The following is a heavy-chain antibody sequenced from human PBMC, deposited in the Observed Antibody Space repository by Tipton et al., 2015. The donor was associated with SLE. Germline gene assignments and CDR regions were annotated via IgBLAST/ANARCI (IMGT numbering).Heavy chain of an antibody. D-gene: IGHD2-15*01. J-gene: IGHJ3*02. CDR2: INPNSGGT. Sequence: QVQLVQSGAEVKKPGASVKVSCKASGYTFTGYYMHWVRQAPGQGLEWMGRINPNSGGTNYAQKVQGRVTMTRDTSISTAYMELSRLRSDDTAVYYCARDYCSGGSCYLDAFDIWGQGTMVTVSS. CDR3: ARDYCSGGSCYLDAFDI. CDR1: GYTFTGYY. V-gene: IGHV1-2*06.